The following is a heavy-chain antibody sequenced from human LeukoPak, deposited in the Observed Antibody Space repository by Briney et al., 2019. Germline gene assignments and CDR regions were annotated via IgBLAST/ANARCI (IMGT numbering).Heavy chain of an antibody. CDR2: IYYSGST. V-gene: IGHV4-59*08. Sequence: SETLSLTCTVSGGSISSYYWSWIRQPPGKGLEWIGYIYYSGSTNYNPSLKSRVTISVDTSKNQFSLKLSSVTAADTAVYYCARLIAAAGTFYYYYGMDVWGQGTTVTVSS. D-gene: IGHD6-13*01. CDR3: ARLIAAAGTFYYYYGMDV. J-gene: IGHJ6*02. CDR1: GGSISSYY.